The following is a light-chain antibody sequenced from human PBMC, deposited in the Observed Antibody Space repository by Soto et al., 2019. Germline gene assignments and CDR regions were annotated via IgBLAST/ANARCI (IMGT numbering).Light chain of an antibody. V-gene: IGKV3D-15*01. CDR2: DVF. J-gene: IGKJ5*01. CDR3: QHYQGGHPIA. Sequence: EIVMTQSPATLSVSPGGRATLSCRASQSVSARLAWYKHKPGQPPRLLISDVFNRASGVAERFSGSGSETDFTLIIRRLEPEDSALYYCQHYQGGHPIAFGQGTRLEIK. CDR1: QSVSAR.